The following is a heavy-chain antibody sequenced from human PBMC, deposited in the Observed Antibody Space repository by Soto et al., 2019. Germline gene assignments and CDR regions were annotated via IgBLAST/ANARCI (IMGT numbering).Heavy chain of an antibody. CDR3: AKDLYSGYGGIFDY. D-gene: IGHD5-12*01. CDR2: ISWNSGSI. V-gene: IGHV3-9*01. Sequence: EVQLVESGGGLVQPGRSLRLSCAASGFTFDDYAMHWVRQAPGKGLEWVSGISWNSGSIGYADSVKGRFTISRDNAKNSLYLQMNSLRAEDTALYYCAKDLYSGYGGIFDYWGQGPLVNVS. J-gene: IGHJ4*02. CDR1: GFTFDDYA.